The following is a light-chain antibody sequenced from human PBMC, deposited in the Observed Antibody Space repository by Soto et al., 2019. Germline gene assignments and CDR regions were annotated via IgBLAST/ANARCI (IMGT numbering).Light chain of an antibody. CDR1: QSFSSSY. V-gene: IGKV3-20*01. CDR3: QQYGSSPRIT. J-gene: IGKJ3*01. CDR2: AVS. Sequence: EIVLTQSPGTLSLSPGERATLSCRASQSFSSSYLAWYQQKPGQAPRLLIYAVSSRATGIPDRFSGSVSGTDFTLTISRLEPEDFAVYYCQQYGSSPRITFGPGTKVDIK.